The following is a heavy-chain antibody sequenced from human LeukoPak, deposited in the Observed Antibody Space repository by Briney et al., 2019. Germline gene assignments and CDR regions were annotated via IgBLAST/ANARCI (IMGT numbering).Heavy chain of an antibody. CDR3: ARNPGIAVAGTPLDY. V-gene: IGHV3-20*04. D-gene: IGHD6-19*01. CDR1: GFTFGDYA. CDR2: INWNGGST. J-gene: IGHJ4*02. Sequence: GGSLRLSCAASGFTFGDYAMSWVRQAPGKGLEWVSGINWNGGSTGYADSVKGRFTISRDNAKNSLYLQMNSLRAEDTALYYCARNPGIAVAGTPLDYWGQGTLVTVSS.